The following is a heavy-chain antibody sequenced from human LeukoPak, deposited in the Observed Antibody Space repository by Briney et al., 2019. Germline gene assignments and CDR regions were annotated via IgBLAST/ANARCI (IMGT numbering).Heavy chain of an antibody. CDR1: GYTFTGYY. J-gene: IGHJ4*02. V-gene: IGHV1-18*04. Sequence: GASVKVSCKASGYTFTGYYMHWVRQAPGQGLEWMGWISAYNGNTNYAQKLQGRVTMTTDTSTSTAYMELRSLRSDDTAVYYCARDGYCSSTSCRTNLDYWGQGTLVTVSS. CDR2: ISAYNGNT. CDR3: ARDGYCSSTSCRTNLDY. D-gene: IGHD2-2*01.